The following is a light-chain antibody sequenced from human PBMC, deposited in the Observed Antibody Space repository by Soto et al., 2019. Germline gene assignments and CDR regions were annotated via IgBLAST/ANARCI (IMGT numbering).Light chain of an antibody. J-gene: IGLJ2*01. CDR2: DVN. V-gene: IGLV2-14*01. CDR3: SSYTSSTTRVV. Sequence: QSALTQPASVSGSPGQSITISCTGTSSDVGGYNFVSWYQQHPGKAPKLIIYDVNNQPSGVSDRFSGSKSGNTASLTISGLQAEDEADYFCSSYTSSTTRVVFGGGTKLTVL. CDR1: SSDVGGYNF.